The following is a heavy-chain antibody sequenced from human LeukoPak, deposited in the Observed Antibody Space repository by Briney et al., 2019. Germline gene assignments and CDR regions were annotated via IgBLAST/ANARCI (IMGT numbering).Heavy chain of an antibody. D-gene: IGHD3-10*01. CDR2: INHSGST. CDR1: GGSFSGYY. CDR3: ARAPSGLLWFGELSPNYYYGMDV. V-gene: IGHV4-34*01. Sequence: PETLSLTCAVYGGSFSGYYWSWIRQPPGKGLEWIGEINHSGSTNYNPSLKSRVTISVDTSKKQFSLKLSSVTAADTAVYYCARAPSGLLWFGELSPNYYYGMDVWGKGTTVTVSS. J-gene: IGHJ6*04.